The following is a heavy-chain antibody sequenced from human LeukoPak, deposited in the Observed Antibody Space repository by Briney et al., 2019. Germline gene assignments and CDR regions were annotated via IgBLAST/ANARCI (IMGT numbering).Heavy chain of an antibody. Sequence: SGTLSLTCTVSGGSISSNLYYWVWIRQPPGKGLEWIATIYYSGSTYYNPSLKSRVTISIDTSKNQFSLKLSSVTAADTAVYYCARLNTSPSFDYWGQGTLVTVSS. D-gene: IGHD2-2*01. CDR3: ARLNTSPSFDY. V-gene: IGHV4-39*01. CDR2: IYYSGST. J-gene: IGHJ4*02. CDR1: GGSISSNLYY.